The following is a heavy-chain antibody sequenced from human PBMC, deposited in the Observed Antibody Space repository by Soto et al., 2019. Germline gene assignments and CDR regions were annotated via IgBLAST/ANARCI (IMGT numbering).Heavy chain of an antibody. CDR1: GFTFSSYS. D-gene: IGHD3-3*01. Sequence: ELQLVESGGGLVKPGGSLRLSCAASGFTFSSYSMNWVRQAPGKGLEWVSSISSSSSYIYYADSVKGRFTISRDNANNSRYLQMNSLRAEDTAVYYCAREVEDFRSGYPIDDTFDIWGQGTMVTVSS. CDR3: AREVEDFRSGYPIDDTFDI. CDR2: ISSSSSYI. J-gene: IGHJ3*02. V-gene: IGHV3-21*01.